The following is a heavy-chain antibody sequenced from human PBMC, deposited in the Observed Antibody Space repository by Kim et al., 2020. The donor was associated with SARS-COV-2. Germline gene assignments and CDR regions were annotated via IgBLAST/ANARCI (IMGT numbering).Heavy chain of an antibody. Sequence: SETLSLTCTVSGGSISSSSYYWGWIRQPPGKGLEWIGSIYYSGSTYYNPSLKSRVTISVDTSKNQFSLKLSSVTAADTAVYYCARNTRTNWFDPWGQGTLVTVSS. V-gene: IGHV4-39*01. CDR2: IYYSGST. J-gene: IGHJ5*02. D-gene: IGHD2-2*01. CDR3: ARNTRTNWFDP. CDR1: GGSISSSSYY.